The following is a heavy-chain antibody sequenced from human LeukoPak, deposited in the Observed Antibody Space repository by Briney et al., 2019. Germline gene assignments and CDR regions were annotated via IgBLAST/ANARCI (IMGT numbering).Heavy chain of an antibody. CDR1: GFTFSSYS. Sequence: GESLRLSCAASGFTFSSYSMNWVRQAPGKGLEWVSSISSSSSYIYYADSVKGRFTISRDNAKNSLYLQMNSLRAEDTAVYYCARDTSGYDAFDIWGQGTMVTVSS. V-gene: IGHV3-21*01. CDR3: ARDTSGYDAFDI. J-gene: IGHJ3*02. D-gene: IGHD5-12*01. CDR2: ISSSSSYI.